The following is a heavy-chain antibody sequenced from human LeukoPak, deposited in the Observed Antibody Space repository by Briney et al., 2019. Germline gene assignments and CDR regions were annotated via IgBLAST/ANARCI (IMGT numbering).Heavy chain of an antibody. J-gene: IGHJ4*02. D-gene: IGHD1-26*01. V-gene: IGHV3-30*18. CDR1: GFTFSSYG. Sequence: GGSLRLSCAASGFTFSSYGMHWVRQAPGKGLEWVAVISYDGSNKYYADSVKGRFTISRDNSKNTLYLQMNSLRAEDTAVYYCAKDISGSYYSPFDYWGQGTLVTVSS. CDR3: AKDISGSYYSPFDY. CDR2: ISYDGSNK.